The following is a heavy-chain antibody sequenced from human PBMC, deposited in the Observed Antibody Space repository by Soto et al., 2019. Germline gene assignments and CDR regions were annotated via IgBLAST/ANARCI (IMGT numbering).Heavy chain of an antibody. Sequence: EVQLVESGGGLVQPGGSLRLSCAASGFTFSSYWMHWVRQAPGKGLVWVSRSNSDGSSTSYADSVKGRFTISRDNAKNTLYLPMNSRRAEDTAVYYCARGGRQIDAFDIWGQGTMVTVSS. CDR2: SNSDGSST. CDR3: ARGGRQIDAFDI. CDR1: GFTFSSYW. J-gene: IGHJ3*02. V-gene: IGHV3-74*01.